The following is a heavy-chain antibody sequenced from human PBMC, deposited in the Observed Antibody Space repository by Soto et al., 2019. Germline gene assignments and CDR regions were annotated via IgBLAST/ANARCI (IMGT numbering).Heavy chain of an antibody. V-gene: IGHV1-3*01. CDR2: INAGNGNT. J-gene: IGHJ5*02. CDR1: GYTFTSYA. Sequence: ASVKVSCKASGYTFTSYAMHWVRQAPGQRLEWMGWINAGNGNTKYSQKFQGRVTITRDTSASTAYMELSSLRSEDTAVYYCARDTLYDSSGYYYVGYNWFDPWGQGALVTVSS. CDR3: ARDTLYDSSGYYYVGYNWFDP. D-gene: IGHD3-22*01.